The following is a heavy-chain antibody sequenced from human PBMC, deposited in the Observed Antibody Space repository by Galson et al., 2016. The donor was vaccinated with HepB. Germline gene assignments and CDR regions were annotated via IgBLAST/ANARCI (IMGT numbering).Heavy chain of an antibody. CDR3: ARAPDSGFDVYGWSH. V-gene: IGHV4-59*12. Sequence: SETLSLTCTVPGGSISTYYWSWIRQPPGKSLEWIGYIHYSGSTNCNPSLKTRVTISVDTSQNQFSLNLRSVTAADTATYYCARAPDSGFDVYGWSHWGQGALVTVSS. J-gene: IGHJ4*02. CDR1: GGSISTYY. D-gene: IGHD5-12*01. CDR2: IHYSGST.